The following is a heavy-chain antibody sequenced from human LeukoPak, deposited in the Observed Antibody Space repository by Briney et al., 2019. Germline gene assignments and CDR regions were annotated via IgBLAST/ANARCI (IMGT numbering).Heavy chain of an antibody. CDR1: GYTFTGYY. CDR3: TRESGSYHGNDY. V-gene: IGHV1-2*06. Sequence: ASVKVSCKASGYTFTGYYIHWVRQAPGQGLEWMGRINPNNGATNYAQKLQGRVTITGDTSISTAYMELSSLRSDDTAVYYCTRESGSYHGNDYWGQGTPATVSS. J-gene: IGHJ4*02. CDR2: INPNNGAT. D-gene: IGHD1-26*01.